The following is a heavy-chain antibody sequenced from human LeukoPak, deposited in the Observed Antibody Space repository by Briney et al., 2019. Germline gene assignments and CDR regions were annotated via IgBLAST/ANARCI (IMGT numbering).Heavy chain of an antibody. V-gene: IGHV4-34*01. CDR2: INHSGST. CDR3: ARVWGYCSGGSCCIV. J-gene: IGHJ4*02. Sequence: GSLRLSCAASGFTFSSYWMSWIRQPPGKGLEWIGEINHSGSTNYNPSLKSRVTISVDTSKNQFSLKLSSVTAADTAVYYCARVWGYCSGGSCCIVWGQGTLVTVSS. CDR1: GFTFSSYW. D-gene: IGHD2-15*01.